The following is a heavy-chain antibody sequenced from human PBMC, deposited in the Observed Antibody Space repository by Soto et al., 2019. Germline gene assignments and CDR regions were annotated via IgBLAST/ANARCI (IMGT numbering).Heavy chain of an antibody. CDR2: ISWNSGSI. CDR3: AKDIGDLYYYGMDL. Sequence: GGSLRLSCAASGFTFDDYAMHWVRQAPGKGLEWVSGISWNSGSIGYADSVKGRFTISRDNAKNSLYLQMNSLRAEDTALYYCAKDIGDLYYYGMDLWGQGTTVTVSS. J-gene: IGHJ6*02. V-gene: IGHV3-9*01. D-gene: IGHD3-10*01. CDR1: GFTFDDYA.